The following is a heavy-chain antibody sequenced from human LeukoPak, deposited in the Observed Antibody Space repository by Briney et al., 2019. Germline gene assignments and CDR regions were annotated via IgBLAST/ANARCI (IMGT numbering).Heavy chain of an antibody. V-gene: IGHV1-46*01. Sequence: ASVKVSCKASGYTFTSYYIHWVRQAPGQGLEWMGIINPSGGSTSYAQKFQGRVTMTRDTSITTVYMELSRLTSDDTAVYYCARVAVEMASWLDPWGQGTLVTVSS. D-gene: IGHD5-24*01. CDR3: ARVAVEMASWLDP. J-gene: IGHJ5*02. CDR1: GYTFTSYY. CDR2: INPSGGST.